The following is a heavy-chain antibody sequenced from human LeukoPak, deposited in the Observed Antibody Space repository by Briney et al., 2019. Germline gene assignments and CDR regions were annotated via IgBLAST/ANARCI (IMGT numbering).Heavy chain of an antibody. Sequence: GGSLRLSCAASGFNLSSYEMNWIRQTPGKGLEWVSYISKNSDYTNYADSVKGRFTISRDNAKNSMYLQMNSLRAEDTAVYYCAIWYFYGSGSYYRPFDYWGQGTLVTVSS. D-gene: IGHD3-10*01. V-gene: IGHV3-11*03. J-gene: IGHJ4*02. CDR2: ISKNSDYT. CDR1: GFNLSSYE. CDR3: AIWYFYGSGSYYRPFDY.